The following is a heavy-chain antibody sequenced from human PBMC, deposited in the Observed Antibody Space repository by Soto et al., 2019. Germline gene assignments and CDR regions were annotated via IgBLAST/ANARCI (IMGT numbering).Heavy chain of an antibody. V-gene: IGHV4-4*07. CDR2: IYTSGST. D-gene: IGHD3-3*01. CDR1: GGSISSYY. J-gene: IGHJ5*02. CDR3: ATTPIQRGQSGPHDNLFDP. Sequence: SDTLSLTCTVSGGSISSYYWSWIRQHAGKGLEWIGRIYTSGSTNYNPSLKSRVTMSVDTSKNQFSLKLSSVTAADTAVYYCATTPIQRGQSGPHDNLFDPWSQG.